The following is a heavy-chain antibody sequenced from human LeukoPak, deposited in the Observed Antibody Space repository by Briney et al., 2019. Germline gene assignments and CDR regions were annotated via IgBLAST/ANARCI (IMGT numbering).Heavy chain of an antibody. CDR1: GFTLSSYW. D-gene: IGHD3-3*01. CDR2: INNDGSST. CDR3: ARGSGVVWFDP. J-gene: IGHJ5*02. V-gene: IGHV3-74*01. Sequence: RGSLRLSCAASGFTLSSYWMHWVRQVPGEGLVWVSCINNDGSSTSYADSVKGRFTISRDNAKNTLFLQMNSLRAEDTAVYYCARGSGVVWFDPWGQGTLVTVSS.